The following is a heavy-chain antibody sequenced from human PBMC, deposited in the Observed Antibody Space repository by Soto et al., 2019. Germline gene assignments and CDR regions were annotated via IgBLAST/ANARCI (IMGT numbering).Heavy chain of an antibody. CDR1: GYTFTSFG. V-gene: IGHV1-18*01. CDR3: ARVLSTSWETYYYYDGRDV. CDR2: ISAYNGNT. Sequence: SVKFSCKASGYTFTSFGISWVRQAPGQGLEWMGWISAYNGNTNYAQKLQGRVTMTTDTSTSTAYMELRGLTSDDTAVYYGARVLSTSWETYYYYDGRDVWGQGTTGTVFS. D-gene: IGHD6-13*01. J-gene: IGHJ6*02.